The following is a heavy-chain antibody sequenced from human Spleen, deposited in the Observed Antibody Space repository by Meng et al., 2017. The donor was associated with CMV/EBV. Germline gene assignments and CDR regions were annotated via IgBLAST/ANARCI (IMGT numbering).Heavy chain of an antibody. Sequence: SGFTFRNFALPCVRQAPGKGLEWVALISWDGSDKYYADSVRGRFTISRDNSKNTLFLQMNSLRIEDTAVYYCARVGYSSGWYDLLDYWGQGTLVTVSS. CDR2: ISWDGSDK. V-gene: IGHV3-30*04. CDR1: GFTFRNFA. CDR3: ARVGYSSGWYDLLDY. J-gene: IGHJ4*02. D-gene: IGHD6-19*01.